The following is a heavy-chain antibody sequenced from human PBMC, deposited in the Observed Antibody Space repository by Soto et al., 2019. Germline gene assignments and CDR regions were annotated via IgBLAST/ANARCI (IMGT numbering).Heavy chain of an antibody. J-gene: IGHJ5*02. V-gene: IGHV3-64D*08. D-gene: IGHD3-22*01. CDR2: ISSTGLNT. CDR3: VNGVVGCCSSSVRCSHWFDP. CDR1: GFTFSDYA. Sequence: GGSLSLSCSASGFTFSDYAMHWIRQAPGMGLEQIGGISSTGLNTYSADSERGRFIISRDNSNNTLQRRMSILTAEDTAVYYCVNGVVGCCSSSVRCSHWFDPWGQGTVVTVSS.